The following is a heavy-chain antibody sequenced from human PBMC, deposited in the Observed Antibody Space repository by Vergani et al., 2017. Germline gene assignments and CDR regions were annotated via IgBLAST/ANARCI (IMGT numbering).Heavy chain of an antibody. V-gene: IGHV1-69*13. CDR1: GGTFSSYA. D-gene: IGHD3-9*01. CDR2: IIPIFGTA. J-gene: IGHJ6*02. CDR3: ARDREVYYDILTGYYFPYYGMDV. Sequence: QVQLVQSGAEVKKPGSSVKVSCKASGGTFSSYAISWVRQAPGQGLEWMGRIIPIFGTANYAQKFQGRVTITADESTRTAYMELSSLRSEDTAVYYCARDREVYYDILTGYYFPYYGMDVWGQGTTVTVSS.